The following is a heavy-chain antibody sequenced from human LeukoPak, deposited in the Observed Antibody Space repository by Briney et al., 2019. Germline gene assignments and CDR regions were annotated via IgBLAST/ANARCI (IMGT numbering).Heavy chain of an antibody. CDR3: ASSLRFLEWSKFDP. CDR2: IYHSGST. CDR1: GGSISSGGYS. V-gene: IGHV4-30-2*01. D-gene: IGHD3-3*01. Sequence: SQTLSLTCAVSGGSISSGGYSWSWIRQPPGKGLEWIGYIYHSGSTYYNPSLKSRVTISVDRSKNQFSLKLSSVTAADTAVYYCASSLRFLEWSKFDPWGQGTLVTVSS. J-gene: IGHJ5*02.